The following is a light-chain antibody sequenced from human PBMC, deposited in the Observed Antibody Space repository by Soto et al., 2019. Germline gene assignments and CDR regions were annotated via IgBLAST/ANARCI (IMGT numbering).Light chain of an antibody. J-gene: IGKJ2*01. Sequence: EIVMTQSPATQSVSPGERATLSCRASQSVSSNLAWYQQKPGQAPRLLIYGASTRATGIPARFSGSGSGTEFHLSISSLQSEDFAVYYCQQYNNWHSYTFGQGNKLEIK. CDR1: QSVSSN. CDR3: QQYNNWHSYT. CDR2: GAS. V-gene: IGKV3-15*01.